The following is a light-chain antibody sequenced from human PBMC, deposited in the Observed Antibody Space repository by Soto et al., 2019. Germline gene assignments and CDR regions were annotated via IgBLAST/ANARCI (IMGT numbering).Light chain of an antibody. J-gene: IGLJ3*02. CDR1: SSNIGSNY. Sequence: QSVLTKPPSASGTPGQRVTISCSGSSSNIGSNYVYWYQQLPGTAPKLRISRNNQRPSGVPDRFSGSKSGISASLAISGLRSEDEANYYCAAWDDSLRGVVFGGGTKVTVL. V-gene: IGLV1-47*01. CDR2: RNN. CDR3: AAWDDSLRGVV.